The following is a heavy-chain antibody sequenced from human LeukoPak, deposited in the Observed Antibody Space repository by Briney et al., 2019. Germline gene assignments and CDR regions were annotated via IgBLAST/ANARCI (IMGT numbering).Heavy chain of an antibody. Sequence: GGSLRLSCAASGFTFSHYELNWVRQAPGKGLEWVSYISSSGSIIYYADSVKGRFTISRDNAKNSLYLQMNSLRAEDTAVYYCARDLGMTDGDYVSYFDYWGQGTLVTLSS. J-gene: IGHJ4*02. V-gene: IGHV3-48*03. D-gene: IGHD4-17*01. CDR3: ARDLGMTDGDYVSYFDY. CDR2: ISSSGSII. CDR1: GFTFSHYE.